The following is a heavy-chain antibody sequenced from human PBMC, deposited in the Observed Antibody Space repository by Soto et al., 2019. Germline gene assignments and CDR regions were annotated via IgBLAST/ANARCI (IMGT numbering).Heavy chain of an antibody. D-gene: IGHD6-13*01. CDR1: GFTFDDYA. V-gene: IGHV3-9*01. J-gene: IGHJ4*02. CDR3: AKEGGVVGSLFDY. Sequence: EVQLVESGGGLVQPGRSLRLSRAASGFTFDDYAMHWVRQAPGKGLEWVSGISWNSGSIGYADSVKGRFTIPRDNAKNSLYLHMNSLRAEDTALYYCAKEGGVVGSLFDYWGQGTLVTVSS. CDR2: ISWNSGSI.